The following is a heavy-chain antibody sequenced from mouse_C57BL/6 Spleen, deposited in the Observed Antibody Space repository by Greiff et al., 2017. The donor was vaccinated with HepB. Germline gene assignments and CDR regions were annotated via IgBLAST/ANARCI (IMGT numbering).Heavy chain of an antibody. V-gene: IGHV1-59*01. Sequence: QVQLQQPGAELVRPGTSVKLSCKASGYTFTSYWMHWVKQRPGQGLEWIGVIDPSDSYTNYNQKFKGKATLTVDTSSSTAYMQLSSLTSEDSAVYYCARGYYGSSCEDYWGQGTTLTVSS. CDR3: ARGYYGSSCEDY. CDR1: GYTFTSYW. D-gene: IGHD1-1*01. CDR2: IDPSDSYT. J-gene: IGHJ2*01.